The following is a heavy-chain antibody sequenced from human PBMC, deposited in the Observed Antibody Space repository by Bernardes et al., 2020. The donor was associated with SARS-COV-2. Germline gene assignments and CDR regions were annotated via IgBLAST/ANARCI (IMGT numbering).Heavy chain of an antibody. V-gene: IGHV3-74*01. CDR1: GFTFSSYW. Sequence: GGSLRLSCTASGFTFSSYWMHWVRQAPGKGLVWVSRISDDGSTTTYADSVKGRFTISRDNARNTLYLQMNSLRAEDTAVYYCVRGPSDGHGRFEYWGQGTLGTVSP. CDR3: VRGPSDGHGRFEY. CDR2: ISDDGSTT. J-gene: IGHJ4*02.